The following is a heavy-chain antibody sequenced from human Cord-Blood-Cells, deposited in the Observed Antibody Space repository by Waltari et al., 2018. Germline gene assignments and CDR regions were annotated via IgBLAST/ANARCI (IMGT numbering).Heavy chain of an antibody. CDR2: INHSGST. V-gene: IGHV4-34*01. J-gene: IGHJ3*02. Sequence: QVQLQQWGAGLLKPSETLSLTCAVYGGSFSGYYWSWIRQPPGKGLEWIGEINHSGSTNYNPSLKSRVTISVDTSKNQFSLKLSSVTAADTAVYYCARGGSSSWPELGAFDIWGQGTMVTVSS. CDR1: GGSFSGYY. D-gene: IGHD6-13*01. CDR3: ARGGSSSWPELGAFDI.